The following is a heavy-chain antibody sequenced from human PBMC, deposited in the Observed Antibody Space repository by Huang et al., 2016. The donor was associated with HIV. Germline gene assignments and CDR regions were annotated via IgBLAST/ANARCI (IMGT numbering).Heavy chain of an antibody. CDR1: GFSISSYW. CDR2: INSDGSST. CDR3: ARDPRIQSWLNFFDY. V-gene: IGHV3-74*01. Sequence: EVQLVESGGGLVQPGGSLRLSCAASGFSISSYWVHWVRQAPGKGLVWDSRINSDGSSTSYADSVKSRFTISRDNAKNTLYLQMNSLRAEDTAVYYCARDPRIQSWLNFFDYWGQGTLVSVSS. J-gene: IGHJ4*02. D-gene: IGHD3-22*01.